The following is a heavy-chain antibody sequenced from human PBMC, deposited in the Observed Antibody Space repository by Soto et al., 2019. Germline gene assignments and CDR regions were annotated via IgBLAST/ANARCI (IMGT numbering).Heavy chain of an antibody. D-gene: IGHD6-19*01. J-gene: IGHJ4*02. CDR3: ARAGDSSGPVALGY. CDR1: GGSISSGGSS. Sequence: QLQLQESGSGLVKPSQTLSLTCAVSGGSISSGGSSWSWIRQPPGKGLEWIGYIYHSGSTYYNPSLKSGVTISVDRSKNQFSLKLSSVTAADTAVYYCARAGDSSGPVALGYWGQGTLVTVSS. V-gene: IGHV4-30-2*01. CDR2: IYHSGST.